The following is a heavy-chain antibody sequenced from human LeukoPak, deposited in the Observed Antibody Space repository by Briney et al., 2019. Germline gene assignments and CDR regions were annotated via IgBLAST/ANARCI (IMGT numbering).Heavy chain of an antibody. CDR1: GGSISSYY. Sequence: SETLSLTRTVSGGSISSYYWSWIRQPPGKGLEWIGYIYYSGSTNYNPSLKSRVTISVDTSKNQFSLKLSSVTAADTAVYYCARDLSSGWNNWFDPWGQGTLVTVSS. D-gene: IGHD6-19*01. V-gene: IGHV4-59*01. CDR2: IYYSGST. CDR3: ARDLSSGWNNWFDP. J-gene: IGHJ5*02.